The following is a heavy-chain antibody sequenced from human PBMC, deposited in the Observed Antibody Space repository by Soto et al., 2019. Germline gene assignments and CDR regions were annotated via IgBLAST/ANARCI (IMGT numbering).Heavy chain of an antibody. Sequence: EVQLVESGGGLVTPGGSLRLSCAASGFTFSSYSMNWVRQAPGKGLEWVSSISSSGSYIYYADSVKGRFTISRDNAKNSLYLQMSSLRAEDTAVYYCARGGRTYYFDYWGQGTLVTVSS. CDR3: ARGGRTYYFDY. V-gene: IGHV3-21*01. CDR1: GFTFSSYS. CDR2: ISSSGSYI. J-gene: IGHJ4*02.